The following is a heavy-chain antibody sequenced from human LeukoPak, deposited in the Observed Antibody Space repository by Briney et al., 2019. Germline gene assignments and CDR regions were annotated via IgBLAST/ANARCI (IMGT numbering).Heavy chain of an antibody. V-gene: IGHV1-2*02. Sequence: ASVKVSCKASGYTFTDYYMHWVRQAPGQGLEWMGWVNPNSGGTNYAQKFQGRVTMTRDTSISTAYMELSRLRSDDTAVYYCARGLYYYGSGSYAGGYWGQGTLVTVSS. D-gene: IGHD3-10*01. CDR2: VNPNSGGT. CDR3: ARGLYYYGSGSYAGGY. J-gene: IGHJ4*02. CDR1: GYTFTDYY.